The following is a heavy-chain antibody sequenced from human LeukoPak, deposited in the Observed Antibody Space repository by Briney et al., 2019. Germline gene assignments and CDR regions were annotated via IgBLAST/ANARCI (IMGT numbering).Heavy chain of an antibody. D-gene: IGHD3-10*01. Sequence: SQTPSLTCTVSGGSISSGSYYWSWIRQPAGKGLEWIGRIYISGSTNYNPSLKSRVTISVGTSKNQFSLKVRSVTAADTAVYFCAREDGSSPFNWGQGTLVTVSS. J-gene: IGHJ4*02. CDR2: IYISGST. CDR3: AREDGSSPFN. CDR1: GGSISSGSYY. V-gene: IGHV4-61*02.